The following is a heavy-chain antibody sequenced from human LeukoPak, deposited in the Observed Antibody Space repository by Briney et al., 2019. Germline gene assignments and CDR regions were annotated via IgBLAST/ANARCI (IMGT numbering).Heavy chain of an antibody. J-gene: IGHJ4*02. CDR3: TTDCDSTSCYAADAAQ. D-gene: IGHD2-2*01. V-gene: IGHV3-15*01. CDR1: GFTFSNAW. Sequence: GGSLRLSCAGSGFTFSNAWMSWVRQAPGKGLEWFGRMKSKTDGGTTDYAAPVKGRFTISRDDSKNTLYLQMNSLKTEDTAVYYCTTDCDSTSCYAADAAQWGQGTLVTVSS. CDR2: MKSKTDGGTT.